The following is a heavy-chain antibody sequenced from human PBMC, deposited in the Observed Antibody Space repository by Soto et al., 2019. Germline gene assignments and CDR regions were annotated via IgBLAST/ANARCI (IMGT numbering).Heavy chain of an antibody. D-gene: IGHD6-19*01. CDR1: GGSINNNNYY. CDR3: ARLSKRKSVSGRPLRAWFDP. V-gene: IGHV4-39*01. Sequence: PSETLSLTCIVSGGSINNNNYYWDWIRQPPGKGLEWIGSIYFSGTTYYNPSLKSRVTMFIDTSKNQFSLKMSSVTASDTAVYYCARLSKRKSVSGRPLRAWFDPWGQGTLGTVSS. CDR2: IYFSGTT. J-gene: IGHJ5*01.